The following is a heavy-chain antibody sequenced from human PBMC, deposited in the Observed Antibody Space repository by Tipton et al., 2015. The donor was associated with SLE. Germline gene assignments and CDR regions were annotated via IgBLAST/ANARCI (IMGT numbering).Heavy chain of an antibody. CDR2: IHYSGST. V-gene: IGHV4-59*01. D-gene: IGHD5-18*01. CDR1: GGSISNYF. Sequence: TLSLTCTVSGGSISNYFWTWIRLPPGKGLEWIGYIHYSGSTNINPSLKSRVTISIDTSKNQFSLKLTSVTAADTAVYYCARDVRLLNQYYYYMDVWDKGTTVTVSS. J-gene: IGHJ6*03. CDR3: ARDVRLLNQYYYYMDV.